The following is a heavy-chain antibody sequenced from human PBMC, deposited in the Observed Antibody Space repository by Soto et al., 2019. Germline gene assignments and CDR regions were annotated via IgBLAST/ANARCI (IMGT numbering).Heavy chain of an antibody. CDR2: INHRGST. CDR3: ARVRDSFGLDV. Sequence: SETLSLTCAVYGGSFSGYYWSWIRQPPGKGLEWIGEINHRGSTYYNPSLKTRVTISVDTSNNQFSLNLSSVTAADTAVYYCARVRDSFGLDVWGQGTTVTVS. V-gene: IGHV4-34*01. CDR1: GGSFSGYY. D-gene: IGHD2-15*01. J-gene: IGHJ6*02.